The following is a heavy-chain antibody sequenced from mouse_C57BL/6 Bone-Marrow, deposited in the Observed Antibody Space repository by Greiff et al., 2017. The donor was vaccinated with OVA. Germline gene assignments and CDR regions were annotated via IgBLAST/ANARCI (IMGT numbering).Heavy chain of an antibody. CDR3: ARRGFVTTVVGGAMDY. V-gene: IGHV1-63*01. D-gene: IGHD1-1*01. J-gene: IGHJ4*01. CDR2: IYPGGGYT. CDR1: GYTFTNYW. Sequence: VQLQQSGAELVRPGTSVKMSCKASGYTFTNYWLGWAKQRPGHGLEWIGDIYPGGGYTNYNEQFKGKATLTADKSSSTAYMQFSSLTSEDSAIYYCARRGFVTTVVGGAMDYWGQGTSVTVSS.